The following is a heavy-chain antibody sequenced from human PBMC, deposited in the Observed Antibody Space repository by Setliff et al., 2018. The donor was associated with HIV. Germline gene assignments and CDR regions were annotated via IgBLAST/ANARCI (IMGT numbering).Heavy chain of an antibody. CDR3: ATGPLDY. V-gene: IGHV3-15*07. J-gene: IGHJ4*02. CDR1: AFTFSNAW. CDR2: IQSKIDGGTT. Sequence: PGGSLRLSCAASAFTFSNAWMNWVRQAPGKGLEWVGRIQSKIDGGTTDYAAPVKGRFTISRDDSKNTVYLQMNSLKIDDTGLYYCATGPLDYWGQGTLVTVSS.